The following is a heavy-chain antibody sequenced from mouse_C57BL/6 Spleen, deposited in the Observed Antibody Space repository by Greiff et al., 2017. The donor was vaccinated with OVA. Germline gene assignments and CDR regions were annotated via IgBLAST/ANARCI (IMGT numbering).Heavy chain of an antibody. CDR3: ARSTTWRGVDY. CDR1: GYTFTSYW. J-gene: IGHJ2*01. D-gene: IGHD2-14*01. Sequence: VQLQQPGAELVKPGASVKMSCKASGYTFTSYWITWVKQRPGQGLEWLGDIYPGSGSTNYNEKFKSKATLTVDTSSSTAYMQLSSLTSEDSAVSCCARSTTWRGVDYWGQGTTLTVSS. V-gene: IGHV1-55*01. CDR2: IYPGSGST.